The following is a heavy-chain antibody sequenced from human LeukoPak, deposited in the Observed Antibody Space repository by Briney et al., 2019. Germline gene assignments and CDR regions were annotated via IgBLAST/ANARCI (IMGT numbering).Heavy chain of an antibody. J-gene: IGHJ6*02. D-gene: IGHD3-3*01. CDR3: ARDSRFRSRYSYGMAV. CDR2: ISSSGSTI. CDR1: GFTFSSYA. V-gene: IGHV3-11*01. Sequence: PGGSLTLSCAASGFTFSSYAMSWVRQPPGKGLEWVAYISSSGSTIYYADSVKVRFTIPKDKAKDSLYLQMNSLRAEDTALYYCARDSRFRSRYSYGMAVWGQGTTVTVSS.